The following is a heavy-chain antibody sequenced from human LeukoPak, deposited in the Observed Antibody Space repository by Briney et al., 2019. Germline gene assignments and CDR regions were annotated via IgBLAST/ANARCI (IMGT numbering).Heavy chain of an antibody. J-gene: IGHJ6*03. CDR3: AASSGPLGYCSSTSCDYYYMDV. Sequence: GASVKVSCKASGFTFTSSAMQWVRQARGQRLEWIGWIVVGSGNTNYAQKFQEGVTITRDMSTSTAYMELSSLRSEDTAVYYCAASSGPLGYCSSTSCDYYYMDVWGKGTTVTVSS. CDR1: GFTFTSSA. CDR2: IVVGSGNT. D-gene: IGHD2-2*01. V-gene: IGHV1-58*02.